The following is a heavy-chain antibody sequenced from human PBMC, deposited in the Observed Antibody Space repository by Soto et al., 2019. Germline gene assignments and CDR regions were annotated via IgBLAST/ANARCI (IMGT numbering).Heavy chain of an antibody. CDR1: GGSISSSIYY. Sequence: SETLSLTCTVSGGSISSSIYYGGWIRQPPGKGLEWIGSIFYSGSTYYNPSLKSRVTISVDTSKNQFSLKLYSVTAADTAMYYCARRGILTGYYYVGSPSQRPFDYWGQGTLVTVSS. CDR2: IFYSGST. D-gene: IGHD3-9*01. V-gene: IGHV4-39*01. CDR3: ARRGILTGYYYVGSPSQRPFDY. J-gene: IGHJ4*02.